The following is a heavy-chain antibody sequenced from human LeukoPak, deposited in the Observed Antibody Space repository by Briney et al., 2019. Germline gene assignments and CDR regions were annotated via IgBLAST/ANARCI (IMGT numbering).Heavy chain of an antibody. Sequence: SETLSLTCAVSGYSISSGYYWGWIRQPPGKGLEWIGSIYHSGSTYYNPSLKSRVTISVDTSKNQFSLKLSSVTAADTAVYYCARGSSGSYGHYYYYMDVWGKGTTVTVSS. CDR1: GYSISSGYY. J-gene: IGHJ6*03. CDR2: IYHSGST. D-gene: IGHD1-26*01. CDR3: ARGSSGSYGHYYYYMDV. V-gene: IGHV4-38-2*01.